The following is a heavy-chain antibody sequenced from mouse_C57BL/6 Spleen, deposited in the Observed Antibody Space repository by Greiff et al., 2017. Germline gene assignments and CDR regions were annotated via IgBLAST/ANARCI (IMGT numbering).Heavy chain of an antibody. Sequence: QVQLQQSGPGLVQPSQSLSITCTVSGFSLTSYGVHWVRQSPGKGLEWLGVIWSGGSTDYNAAFISRLSISKDNSKSQVFFKMNSLQADDTAIYYCASIYYGNLYAMDYWGQGTSVTVSS. CDR1: GFSLTSYG. V-gene: IGHV2-2*01. CDR3: ASIYYGNLYAMDY. J-gene: IGHJ4*01. CDR2: IWSGGST. D-gene: IGHD2-1*01.